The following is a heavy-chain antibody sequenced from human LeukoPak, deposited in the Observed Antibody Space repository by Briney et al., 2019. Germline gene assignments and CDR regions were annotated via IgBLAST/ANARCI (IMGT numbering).Heavy chain of an antibody. CDR1: GFTFDDYA. J-gene: IGHJ4*02. Sequence: GRSLRLSCAASGFTFDDYAMHWVRHAPGKGLEWVSGISWNSGSIGYADSVKGRFTISRDNAKNSLYLQMNSLRAEDTALYYCAKASDDILTGYYTSWGQGTLVTVSS. V-gene: IGHV3-9*01. CDR3: AKASDDILTGYYTS. CDR2: ISWNSGSI. D-gene: IGHD3-9*01.